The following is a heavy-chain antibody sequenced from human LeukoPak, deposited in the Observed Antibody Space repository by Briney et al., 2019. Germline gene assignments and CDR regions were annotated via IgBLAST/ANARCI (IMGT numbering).Heavy chain of an antibody. V-gene: IGHV3-30*02. CDR3: VKPVLSDNYHSSGYIDY. J-gene: IGHJ4*02. CDR2: IRYDGGNK. CDR1: GYTLKHYG. Sequence: GGSLRLSCAASGYTLKHYGVHWVRQAPGKGLEWVAFIRYDGGNKYYADSVKGRFTISRDNSKNTLYLQMNSLRAEDTAVYYCVKPVLSDNYHSSGYIDYWGQGTLVTVSS. D-gene: IGHD3-22*01.